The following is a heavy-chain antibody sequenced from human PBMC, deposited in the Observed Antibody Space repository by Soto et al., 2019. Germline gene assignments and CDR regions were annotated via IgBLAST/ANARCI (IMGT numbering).Heavy chain of an antibody. V-gene: IGHV1-3*01. J-gene: IGHJ4*02. CDR1: GYTFTGYA. D-gene: IGHD2-15*01. CDR3: AKGEWSYCRGGSCYYFDY. CDR2: INAGNGNT. Sequence: QVQLVQSGSELKKPGASVKVSCKASGYTFTGYAMHWVRQAPGQRLEWMGWINAGNGNTKYSQKFQGRFTITRDKSASTAYMGLSSLRSEDTAVYYCAKGEWSYCRGGSCYYFDYWGQGTLVTVSS.